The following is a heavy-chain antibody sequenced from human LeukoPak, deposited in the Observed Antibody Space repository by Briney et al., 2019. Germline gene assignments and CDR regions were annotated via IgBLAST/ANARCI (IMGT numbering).Heavy chain of an antibody. CDR2: ISYDGSNK. D-gene: IGHD2-2*01. CDR3: AKMGSATVLDY. J-gene: IGHJ4*02. V-gene: IGHV3-30*18. Sequence: GGSLTLSCAASGFTFSSYGMPWVRQAPGKGLEWVAVISYDGSNKYYADSVKGRLTISRDNSKNTLYLQMNSLRAEDTAVHYCAKMGSATVLDYWGQGTLVTVSS. CDR1: GFTFSSYG.